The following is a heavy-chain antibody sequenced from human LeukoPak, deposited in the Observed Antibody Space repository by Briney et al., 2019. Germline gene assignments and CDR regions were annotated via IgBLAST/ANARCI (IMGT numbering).Heavy chain of an antibody. Sequence: GGSLRLSCAASGFTFSSYAMSWVRQAPGKGLEWVANIKQDGSEKYYVDSVKGRFTISRDNAKNSLYLQMNSLRAEDTAVYYCARLGIAAAGTDYWGQGTLVTVSS. J-gene: IGHJ4*02. D-gene: IGHD6-13*01. CDR3: ARLGIAAAGTDY. V-gene: IGHV3-7*01. CDR1: GFTFSSYA. CDR2: IKQDGSEK.